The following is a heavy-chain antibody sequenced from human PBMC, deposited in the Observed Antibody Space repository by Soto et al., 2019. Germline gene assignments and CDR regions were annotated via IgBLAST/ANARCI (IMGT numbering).Heavy chain of an antibody. CDR2: IYYSGSI. D-gene: IGHD2-21*02. CDR3: AREDDGGDRDYYGLDV. Sequence: SETLSLTXTVSGGSISSDNYHWTWIRQSPGKGLEWIGYIYYSGSIFYNPSFKSRVTISVDTSKNQFSLQLSSVTAADTAVYFCAREDDGGDRDYYGLDVWGQGTTVTVSS. CDR1: GGSISSDNYH. V-gene: IGHV4-30-4*08. J-gene: IGHJ6*02.